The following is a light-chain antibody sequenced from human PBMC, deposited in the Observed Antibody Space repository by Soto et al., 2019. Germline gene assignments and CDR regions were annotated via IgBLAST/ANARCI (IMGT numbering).Light chain of an antibody. CDR1: QSVSSSY. V-gene: IGKV3-20*01. CDR3: QQYGSSPLT. CDR2: GAS. Sequence: LEQSPGTLSLSPGERATLSCRASQSVSSSYLAWYQQKPGQAPRLLIYGASSRATGIPDRFSGSGSGTDFTLTISRLEPEDFAVYYCQQYGSSPLTFGGGTKVDNK. J-gene: IGKJ4*01.